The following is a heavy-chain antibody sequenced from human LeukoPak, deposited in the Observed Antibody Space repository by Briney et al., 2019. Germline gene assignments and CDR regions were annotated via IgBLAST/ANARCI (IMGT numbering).Heavy chain of an antibody. Sequence: GGSLRLSCAASGFTFSSYSMNWVRQAPGKGLEWVSYISSSGSTIYYADSVKGRFTISRDNAKNSLYLQMNSLRAEDTAVYYCARDRFTYYYDSSGYWDYWGQGTLVTVSS. V-gene: IGHV3-48*04. CDR3: ARDRFTYYYDSSGYWDY. CDR1: GFTFSSYS. CDR2: ISSSGSTI. D-gene: IGHD3-22*01. J-gene: IGHJ4*02.